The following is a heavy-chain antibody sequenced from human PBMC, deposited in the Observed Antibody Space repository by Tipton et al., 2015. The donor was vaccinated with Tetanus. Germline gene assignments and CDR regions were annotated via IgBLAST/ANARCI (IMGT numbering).Heavy chain of an antibody. D-gene: IGHD5/OR15-5a*01. CDR1: GFAFSRSS. V-gene: IGHV3-73*01. CDR2: IRTKPNNYAS. CDR3: IGAASSTNYFDF. Sequence: SLRLSCLASGFAFSRSSIFWVRQAPGKGPEWVGRIRTKPNNYASAYGASVKGRFIVSRDDSVNTAYLHMNSLKIEDTDVYYCIGAASSTNYFDFWGQGTRVIVSS. J-gene: IGHJ4*02.